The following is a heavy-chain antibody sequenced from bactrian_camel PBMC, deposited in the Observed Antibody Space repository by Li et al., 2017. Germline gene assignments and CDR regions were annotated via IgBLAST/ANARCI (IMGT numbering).Heavy chain of an antibody. D-gene: IGHD5*01. J-gene: IGHJ6*01. CDR3: AKNFGLVYGPFGY. CDR1: GFTFSNDW. Sequence: HVQLVESGGGLVQPGGSLRLSCAASGFTFSNDWMHWVRQAPGKGLEWVSSIYTGDGSTISADSVKGRPTISRDNTKNMLYLQMNSLKSEDTGLYYCAKNFGLVYGPFGYWGQGTQVTVS. CDR2: IYTGDGST. V-gene: IGHV3S1*01.